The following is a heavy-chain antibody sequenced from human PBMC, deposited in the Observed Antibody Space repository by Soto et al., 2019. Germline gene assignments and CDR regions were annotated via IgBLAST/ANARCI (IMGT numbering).Heavy chain of an antibody. J-gene: IGHJ4*02. Sequence: GGSLRLSCTASGFTFGDYAMSWFRQAPGKGLEWVGFIRSKANGGTTEYAASVKGRFTISRDDSKSIAYLQMNSLKTEDTAVYYCTSTYYYDSSGRGDYWGQGILVTVSS. V-gene: IGHV3-49*03. CDR3: TSTYYYDSSGRGDY. D-gene: IGHD3-22*01. CDR2: IRSKANGGTT. CDR1: GFTFGDYA.